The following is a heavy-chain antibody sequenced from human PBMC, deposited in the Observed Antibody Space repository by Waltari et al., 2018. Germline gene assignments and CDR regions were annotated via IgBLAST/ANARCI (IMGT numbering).Heavy chain of an antibody. CDR1: GFSLSTSGVG. CDR3: AHRPYSRALDY. V-gene: IGHV2-5*01. J-gene: IGHJ4*02. Sequence: QITLKESGPTLVKPTQTLTLTCTFSGFSLSTSGVGVGWIRQPPGKALEWLALIYWNDDKRYSPSLKSRLTITKDTSKNHVVLTMTNMDPVDTATYYCAHRPYSRALDYWGQGTLVTVSS. CDR2: IYWNDDK. D-gene: IGHD6-13*01.